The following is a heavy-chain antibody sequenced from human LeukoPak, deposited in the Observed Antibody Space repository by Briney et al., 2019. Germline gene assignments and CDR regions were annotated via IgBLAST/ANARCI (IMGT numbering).Heavy chain of an antibody. J-gene: IGHJ4*02. Sequence: RSSETLSLTCAVYGGSLSGYYWSWIRQPPGKGLEWIGEIIHSGSTNYNPSLKSRVTISVDTSKNQFSLKLSSVTAADTAVYYCARAPCGGDCYSDYWGQGTLVTVSS. CDR3: ARAPCGGDCYSDY. CDR2: IIHSGST. CDR1: GGSLSGYY. D-gene: IGHD2-21*02. V-gene: IGHV4-34*12.